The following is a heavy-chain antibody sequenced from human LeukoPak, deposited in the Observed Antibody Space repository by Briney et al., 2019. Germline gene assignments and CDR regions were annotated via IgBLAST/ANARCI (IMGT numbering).Heavy chain of an antibody. V-gene: IGHV3-48*01. J-gene: IGHJ4*02. CDR1: GFIFGGYT. D-gene: IGHD3-10*01. CDR3: ARDWAGGPHDY. CDR2: ISPSGENK. Sequence: PGGSLRLPCAGSGFIFGGYTMNWVRQAPGKGLEWLSYISPSGENKLYADSVRGRFSISRDNAKNSAYLQMDSLRAEDTAVYYCARDWAGGPHDYWGQGTLVTVSS.